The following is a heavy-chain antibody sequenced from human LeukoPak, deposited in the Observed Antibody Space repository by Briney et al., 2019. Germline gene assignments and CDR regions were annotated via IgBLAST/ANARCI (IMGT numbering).Heavy chain of an antibody. J-gene: IGHJ4*02. CDR1: IFVFSEYY. Sequence: PGGSLRLSCETSIFVFSEYYMHWVRLAPGKGLEWLAVITNDGSRQYYADSVKGRFTISRDNSKNILYLQMDSLRPEDTAVYYCARDRDTGIMVSTLIDYWGQGTLVTVSS. CDR2: ITNDGSRQ. CDR3: ARDRDTGIMVSTLIDY. V-gene: IGHV3-30*03. D-gene: IGHD5-18*01.